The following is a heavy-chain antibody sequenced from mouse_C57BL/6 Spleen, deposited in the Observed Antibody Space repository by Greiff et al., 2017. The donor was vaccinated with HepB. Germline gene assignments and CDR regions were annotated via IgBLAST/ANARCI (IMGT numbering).Heavy chain of an antibody. CDR3: TTDCSNCAGLAY. Sequence: EVQLQQSGAELVRPGASVKFSCTASGFNIKDDYMHWVKQRPEQGLEWIGWIDPENGDTEYASKFQGKATITADTSSNTAYLQLSSLTSEDTAIYYWTTDCSNCAGLAYWGQGTLVTVSA. V-gene: IGHV14-4*01. J-gene: IGHJ3*01. D-gene: IGHD2-5*01. CDR1: GFNIKDDY. CDR2: IDPENGDT.